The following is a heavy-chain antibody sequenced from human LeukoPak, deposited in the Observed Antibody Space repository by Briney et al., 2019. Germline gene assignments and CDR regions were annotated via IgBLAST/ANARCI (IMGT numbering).Heavy chain of an antibody. D-gene: IGHD6-13*01. CDR2: ISYGGSNK. V-gene: IGHV3-30*18. CDR1: GFTFSSYG. J-gene: IGHJ6*03. CDR3: AKDHSSWYLFGSVYSYYMDV. Sequence: GGSLRLSCAASGFTFSSYGMHWVRQAPGKGLEWVAVISYGGSNKYYADSVKGRFTISRDNSKNTLYLQMNSLRAEDTAVYYCAKDHSSWYLFGSVYSYYMDVWGKGTTVTVSS.